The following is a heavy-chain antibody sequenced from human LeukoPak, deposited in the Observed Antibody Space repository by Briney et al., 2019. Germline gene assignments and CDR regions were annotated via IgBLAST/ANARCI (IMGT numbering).Heavy chain of an antibody. CDR2: ISYDGNNL. V-gene: IGHV3-30-3*01. Sequence: SGGSLRLSCAASGFTFSNYATHWVRQAPGKGLEWVAVISYDGNNLYYADSVKGRFTISRDNSKNTLYLQMNSLRAEDTAVYYCAKEGARTFWSGLKLGYYYMDVWGKGTTVTVSS. CDR1: GFTFSNYA. D-gene: IGHD3-3*01. CDR3: AKEGARTFWSGLKLGYYYMDV. J-gene: IGHJ6*03.